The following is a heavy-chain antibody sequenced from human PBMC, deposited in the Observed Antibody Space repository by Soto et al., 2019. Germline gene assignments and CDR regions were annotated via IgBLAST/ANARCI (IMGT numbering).Heavy chain of an antibody. CDR1: GFTFSDYY. CDR2: ISSSSSYT. CDR3: ARRNDYWYFDL. J-gene: IGHJ2*01. Sequence: KPGGSLRLSCAASGFTFSDYYMSWIRQAPGKGLEWVSYISSSSSYTNYADSVKGRFTISRDNAKNSLYLQMNSLRAEDTAVYYCARRNDYWYFDLWGRGTLVTVSS. V-gene: IGHV3-11*06.